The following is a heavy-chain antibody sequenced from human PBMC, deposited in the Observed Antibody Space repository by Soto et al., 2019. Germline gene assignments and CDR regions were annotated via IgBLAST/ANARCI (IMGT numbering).Heavy chain of an antibody. CDR2: INPSGGST. D-gene: IGHD3-10*01. CDR3: AFSPNFRGYFDY. J-gene: IGHJ4*02. CDR1: GYTFTSYY. V-gene: IGHV1-46*01. Sequence: ASVKVSCKASGYTFTSYYMHWVRQAPGQGLEWMGIINPSGGSTSYAQKFQGRVTMTRDTSTSTVYMELSSLRSEDTAVYYCAFSPNFRGYFDYWGQGTLVTVSS.